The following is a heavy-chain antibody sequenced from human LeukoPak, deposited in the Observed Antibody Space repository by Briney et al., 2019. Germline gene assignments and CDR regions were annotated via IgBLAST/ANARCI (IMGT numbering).Heavy chain of an antibody. CDR1: AFTFSSYW. D-gene: IGHD3-22*01. CDR3: AKGFSPYYDSSEGWFDP. CDR2: IKQDGSEK. Sequence: GGSLRLSCEASAFTFSSYWMSWVRQAPGKGLEWVANIKQDGSEKYYVDSVKGRFTISRDNAKNSLYLQMNSLRAEDTAVYYCAKGFSPYYDSSEGWFDPWGQGTLVTVPS. J-gene: IGHJ5*02. V-gene: IGHV3-7*05.